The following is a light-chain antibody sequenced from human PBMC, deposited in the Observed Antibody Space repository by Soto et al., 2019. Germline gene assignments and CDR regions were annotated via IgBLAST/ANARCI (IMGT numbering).Light chain of an antibody. V-gene: IGKV1-5*01. CDR3: QQYNSYLWT. Sequence: DIQMTQSPSTLSASLGDRVTITCRASQSISSSLAWYQQKPGKAPKLLIYDASSLESGVPSRFSGSGSGTEFTLTVSSLQPDDFATYYCQQYNSYLWTFGQGTKVDIK. J-gene: IGKJ1*01. CDR1: QSISSS. CDR2: DAS.